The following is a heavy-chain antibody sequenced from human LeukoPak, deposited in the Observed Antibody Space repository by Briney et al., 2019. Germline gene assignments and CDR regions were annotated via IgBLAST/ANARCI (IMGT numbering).Heavy chain of an antibody. CDR3: ARVPKGLSGSYHY. V-gene: IGHV3-21*01. D-gene: IGHD3-10*01. J-gene: IGHJ4*02. Sequence: GRSLRLSCAASGFTFSSYSMNWVRQAPGKGLEWVSSISSSSSYIYYADSVKGRFTISRDNAKNSLYLQMNSLRAEDTAVYYCARVPKGLSGSYHYWGQGTLVTVSS. CDR2: ISSSSSYI. CDR1: GFTFSSYS.